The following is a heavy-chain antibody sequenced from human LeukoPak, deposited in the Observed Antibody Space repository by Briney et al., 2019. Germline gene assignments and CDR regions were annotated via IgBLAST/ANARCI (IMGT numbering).Heavy chain of an antibody. CDR2: INPNSGGT. J-gene: IGHJ5*02. CDR3: ARVRYHDSSDYYSWFDP. V-gene: IGHV1-2*02. D-gene: IGHD3-22*01. Sequence: WASVKVSFAASGYTFTGYYMHWVRQAPGQGLEWMGWINPNSGGTNYAQKFQGRVTMTRDTSISTVYMELNRLRSDDTAVYYCARVRYHDSSDYYSWFDPWGQGTLVTVSS. CDR1: GYTFTGYY.